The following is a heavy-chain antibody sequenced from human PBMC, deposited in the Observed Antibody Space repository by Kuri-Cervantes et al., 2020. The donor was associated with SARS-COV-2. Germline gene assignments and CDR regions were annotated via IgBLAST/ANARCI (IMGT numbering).Heavy chain of an antibody. CDR1: GGSISSYY. CDR2: IYYSGST. D-gene: IGHD3-10*01. CDR3: ARQLDGAGSYYPLDF. Sequence: SETLSLTCTVSGGSISSYYWSWIRQPPGKGLEWIGYIYYSGSTNYNPSLKSRVTILVDTPKNRFSLHLSSVTAADTAVYYCARQLDGAGSYYPLDFWGQGTLVTVSS. V-gene: IGHV4-59*08. J-gene: IGHJ4*02.